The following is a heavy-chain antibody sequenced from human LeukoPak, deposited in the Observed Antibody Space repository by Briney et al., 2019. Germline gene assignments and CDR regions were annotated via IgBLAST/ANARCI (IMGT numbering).Heavy chain of an antibody. CDR1: GGSFSGYY. J-gene: IGHJ4*02. D-gene: IGHD3-22*01. Sequence: SETLSLTCAVDGGSFSGYYWSWIRQPPGKGLEWIGEINHSGSTNYNPSLKSRVTISVDTSKNQFSLKLSSVTAADTAVYYCARGQDYYDSSGYFLPFDYWGQGTLVTVSS. V-gene: IGHV4-34*01. CDR2: INHSGST. CDR3: ARGQDYYDSSGYFLPFDY.